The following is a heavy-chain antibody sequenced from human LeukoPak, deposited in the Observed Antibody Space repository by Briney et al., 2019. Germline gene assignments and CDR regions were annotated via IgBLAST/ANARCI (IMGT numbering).Heavy chain of an antibody. CDR3: AKHFGGGRRGNYYYYYGMDV. V-gene: IGHV3-30*18. Sequence: GRSLRLSCAASGFTFSNYGVHWVRQAPGKGLEWVTVIAYDGSNEYYADSVRGRFTISRDNSKNTLYLQINSLRADDTAVYYCAKHFGGGRRGNYYYYYGMDVWGQGTPVTVSS. CDR1: GFTFSNYG. J-gene: IGHJ6*02. D-gene: IGHD3-16*01. CDR2: IAYDGSNE.